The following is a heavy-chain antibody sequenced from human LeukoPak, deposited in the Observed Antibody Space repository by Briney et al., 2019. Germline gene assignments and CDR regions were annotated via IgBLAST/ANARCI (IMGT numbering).Heavy chain of an antibody. Sequence: GESLQISCKSSGYSFTNNWIGWVRQLPGKGLEWMGIIYPGDSNTKYSPPFQGQVTISVDKSITTAYLQWSSLKASDTAMYYCVRSPACSGGDCYPNWFDPWGQGTLVTVSS. CDR1: GYSFTNNW. D-gene: IGHD2-15*01. V-gene: IGHV5-51*01. CDR2: IYPGDSNT. CDR3: VRSPACSGGDCYPNWFDP. J-gene: IGHJ5*02.